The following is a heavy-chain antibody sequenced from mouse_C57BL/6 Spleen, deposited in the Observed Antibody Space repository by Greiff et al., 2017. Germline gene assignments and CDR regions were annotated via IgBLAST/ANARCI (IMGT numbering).Heavy chain of an antibody. D-gene: IGHD3-2*02. J-gene: IGHJ4*01. V-gene: IGHV1-81*01. CDR2: IYPRSGNT. Sequence: VQLQQSGAELARPGASVKLSCKASGYTFTSYGISWVKQRTGQGLEWIGEIYPRSGNTSYNAKFKGKATLTADKSSSTAYMELRSLTSEDSAVYFCARGSSGYLYYAMDYWGQGTSVTVSS. CDR1: GYTFTSYG. CDR3: ARGSSGYLYYAMDY.